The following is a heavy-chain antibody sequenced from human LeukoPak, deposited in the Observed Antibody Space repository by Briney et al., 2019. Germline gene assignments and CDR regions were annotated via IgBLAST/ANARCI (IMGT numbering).Heavy chain of an antibody. V-gene: IGHV3-23*01. Sequence: GGSLRLSCAASGFTFSSYAMSWVRPAPGKGLEWVSAISGSGGSTYYADSVKGRFTISRDNSKNTLYLQMNSLRAEDTAVYYCANQYYDFWSGYFVRGYFDYWGQGTLVTVSS. CDR3: ANQYYDFWSGYFVRGYFDY. J-gene: IGHJ4*02. CDR2: ISGSGGST. D-gene: IGHD3-3*01. CDR1: GFTFSSYA.